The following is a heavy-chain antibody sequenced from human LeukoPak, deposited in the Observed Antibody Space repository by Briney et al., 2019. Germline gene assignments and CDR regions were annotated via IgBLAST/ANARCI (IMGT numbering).Heavy chain of an antibody. CDR2: IRSSSGTI. Sequence: GGSLRLSCAASGFTFSAYSMNWVRQAPGKGLEWVSYIRSSSGTIYHADSVKGRFTISRDDAKNSLYLQMNSLRVEDTAVYYCTREGVGGFDTWGQGAMVTVSS. CDR3: TREGVGGFDT. D-gene: IGHD3-16*01. CDR1: GFTFSAYS. V-gene: IGHV3-48*04. J-gene: IGHJ3*02.